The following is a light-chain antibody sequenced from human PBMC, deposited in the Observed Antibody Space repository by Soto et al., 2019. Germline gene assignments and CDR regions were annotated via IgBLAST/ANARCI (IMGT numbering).Light chain of an antibody. J-gene: IGKJ1*01. V-gene: IGKV3-15*01. CDR3: QQYNDWPRT. Sequence: IVTTQAPASLSVSPGHSPPLSCRASQSVSNSLAWFQQKPGQAPRLVIYDASTRATGIPDRFSGSASGTEFTLSISSLQSEDFAVYYCQQYNDWPRTFGQGTKVDIK. CDR1: QSVSNS. CDR2: DAS.